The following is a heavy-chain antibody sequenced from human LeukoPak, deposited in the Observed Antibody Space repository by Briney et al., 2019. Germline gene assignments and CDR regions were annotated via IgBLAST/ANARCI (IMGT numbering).Heavy chain of an antibody. Sequence: GGSLRLSCAASGFTFRSYWMHWVRQAPGKGLVWVSRINTNGSSTSYADSVKGRFTISRDNSKNTLYLQMNSLRAEDTAVYYCARDPGSYSDFDYWGQGTLVTVSS. J-gene: IGHJ4*02. CDR3: ARDPGSYSDFDY. CDR2: INTNGSST. CDR1: GFTFRSYW. D-gene: IGHD1-26*01. V-gene: IGHV3-74*01.